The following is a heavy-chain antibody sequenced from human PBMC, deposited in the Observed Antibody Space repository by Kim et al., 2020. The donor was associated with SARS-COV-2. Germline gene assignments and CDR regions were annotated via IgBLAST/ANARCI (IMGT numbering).Heavy chain of an antibody. CDR2: INPNSGGT. Sequence: ASVKVSCKASGYTFTGYYMHWVRQAPGQGLEWMGWINPNSGGTNYAQKFQGRVTMTRDTSISTAYMELSRLRSDDTAVYYCARDPALGGLYSSSSRYNWFDPWGQGTLVTVSS. J-gene: IGHJ5*02. V-gene: IGHV1-2*02. CDR1: GYTFTGYY. D-gene: IGHD6-6*01. CDR3: ARDPALGGLYSSSSRYNWFDP.